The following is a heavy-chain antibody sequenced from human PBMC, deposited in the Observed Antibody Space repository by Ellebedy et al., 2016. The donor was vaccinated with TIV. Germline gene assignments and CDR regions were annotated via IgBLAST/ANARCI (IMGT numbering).Heavy chain of an antibody. D-gene: IGHD6-19*01. V-gene: IGHV1-8*02. J-gene: IGHJ5*01. CDR1: GYTFTGQY. CDR3: ASQAGGHDF. Sequence: ASVKVSCXASGYTFTGQYMHWVRQAPAQGLEWLGWMNPNSGNTGYAQKFQGRVAMTSDSSIATAYLDLSSLTSDDTAVYYCASQAGGHDFWGQGTLITVSS. CDR2: MNPNSGNT.